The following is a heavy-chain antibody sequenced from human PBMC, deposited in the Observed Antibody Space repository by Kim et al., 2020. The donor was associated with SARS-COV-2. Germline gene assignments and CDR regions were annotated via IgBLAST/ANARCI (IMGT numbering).Heavy chain of an antibody. CDR3: ARDNEDRNFDY. D-gene: IGHD1-1*01. J-gene: IGHJ4*02. CDR2: K. Sequence: KDYAVSVKSRITINPDTSKNQFSLQLNSVTPEDTAVYYCARDNEDRNFDYWGQGTLVTVAS. V-gene: IGHV6-1*01.